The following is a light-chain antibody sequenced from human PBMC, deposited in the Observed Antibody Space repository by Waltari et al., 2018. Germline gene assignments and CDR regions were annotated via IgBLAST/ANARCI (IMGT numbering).Light chain of an antibody. CDR1: QSVSSY. Sequence: ELVLTQSPATLSLSPGERATLSCRASQSVSSYLAWYQQKPGQAPRLRIYDASNRATGIPARFSGSGSGTDFTLTISSLEPEDFAVYYCQQRSNWLATFGPGTKVDIK. J-gene: IGKJ3*01. CDR3: QQRSNWLAT. CDR2: DAS. V-gene: IGKV3-11*01.